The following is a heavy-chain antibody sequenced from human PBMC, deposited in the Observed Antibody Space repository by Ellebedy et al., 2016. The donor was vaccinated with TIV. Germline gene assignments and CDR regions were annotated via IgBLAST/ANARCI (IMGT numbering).Heavy chain of an antibody. D-gene: IGHD2-8*02. Sequence: PGGSLRLSCAASGFTFSRSGMHWVRQAQGKGLEWVAILWLDGSKEYYADSVKGRFTISRDNSKNTLYMQMNSLRAEDTAVYYCARDKNTGYIDYWGPGALVTVSS. V-gene: IGHV3-33*01. CDR3: ARDKNTGYIDY. CDR1: GFTFSRSG. J-gene: IGHJ4*02. CDR2: LWLDGSKE.